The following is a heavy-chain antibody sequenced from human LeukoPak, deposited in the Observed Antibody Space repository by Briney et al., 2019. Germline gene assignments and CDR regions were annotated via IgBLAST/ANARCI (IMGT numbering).Heavy chain of an antibody. Sequence: SVKVSCKASGGTFRSNAISRVRQAPGQGPEWMGGIIPILGTAEYAEKFQGRVTISADKSTSTAYMELSSLKSEDTALYYCARGKGFVGHFDSWGQGTRVTVSS. CDR3: ARGKGFVGHFDS. CDR1: GGTFRSNA. V-gene: IGHV1-69*10. CDR2: IIPILGTA. J-gene: IGHJ4*02. D-gene: IGHD2-15*01.